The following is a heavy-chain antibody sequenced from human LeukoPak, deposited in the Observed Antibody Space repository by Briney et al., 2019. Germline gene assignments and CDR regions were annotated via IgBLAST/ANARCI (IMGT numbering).Heavy chain of an antibody. D-gene: IGHD1-20*01. CDR1: GGSISSYY. CDR2: IYYSGST. CDR3: ARDLSNWNVGFDP. Sequence: PSETLSLTCTVSGGSISSYYWSWIRQPPGKGLEWIGYIYYSGSTNYNPSLKSRVTISVDTSKNQFSLKLSSVTAADTAVYYCARDLSNWNVGFDPWGQGTLVTVSS. V-gene: IGHV4-59*01. J-gene: IGHJ5*02.